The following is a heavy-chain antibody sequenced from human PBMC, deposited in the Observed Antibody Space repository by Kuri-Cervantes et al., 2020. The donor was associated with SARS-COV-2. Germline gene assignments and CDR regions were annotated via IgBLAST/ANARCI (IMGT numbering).Heavy chain of an antibody. CDR3: AKDDGGSFGLFDN. J-gene: IGHJ4*02. CDR1: GFIFSSYG. D-gene: IGHD1-26*01. Sequence: GESLKISCAASGFIFSSYGMHWVRQAPGKGLEWVAFVRSDGSNKHYIDSVKGRFTISRDNSKNTLYLQMSSRRPEDTAVYYCAKDDGGSFGLFDNWGQGILVTVSS. V-gene: IGHV3-30*02. CDR2: VRSDGSNK.